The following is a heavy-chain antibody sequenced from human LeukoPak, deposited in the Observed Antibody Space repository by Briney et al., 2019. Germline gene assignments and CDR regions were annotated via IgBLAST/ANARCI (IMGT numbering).Heavy chain of an antibody. CDR2: INHSGST. D-gene: IGHD2-8*01. CDR1: GGSFSGYY. V-gene: IGHV4-34*01. CDR3: ARAPYPRYIVLMVPPAGHWFVP. J-gene: IGHJ5*02. Sequence: PSETLSLTCAVYGGSFSGYYWSCIRHPPGRGLEWIGEINHSGSTNYNPSLKSRVTISVDTPKNQFSLKLSSVTAADTAVYYCARAPYPRYIVLMVPPAGHWFVPWGQGTLVTVSS.